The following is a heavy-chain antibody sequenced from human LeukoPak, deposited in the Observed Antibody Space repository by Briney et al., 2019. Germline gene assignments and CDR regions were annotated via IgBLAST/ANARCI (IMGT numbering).Heavy chain of an antibody. CDR2: IDPSDSYT. D-gene: IGHD1-14*01. J-gene: IGHJ5*02. V-gene: IGHV5-10-1*01. CDR1: AYSFTSYW. Sequence: GESLKISCKGSAYSFTSYWISWVRQMPGKGLEWMGRIDPSDSYTNYSPSFQGRVTISADKSISTAYLQWASLKASDTAMYYCARSRPETMWWFDPWGQGTLVTVSS. CDR3: ARSRPETMWWFDP.